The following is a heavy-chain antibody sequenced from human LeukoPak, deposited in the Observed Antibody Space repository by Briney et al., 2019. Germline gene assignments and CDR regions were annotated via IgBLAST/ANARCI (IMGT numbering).Heavy chain of an antibody. V-gene: IGHV6-1*01. D-gene: IGHD5-12*01. CDR1: GDSVSSNSAA. CDR2: TYYRSKWYN. J-gene: IGHJ4*02. Sequence: SQTLSLTCAISGDSVSSNSAAWTWIRQSPSRGLEWLGRTYYRSKWYNDYAVSVKSRITINPDTSKNQFSLQLNSVTPEDTAVYYCARSGIVATLLGDFDYWGQGTLVTVSS. CDR3: ARSGIVATLLGDFDY.